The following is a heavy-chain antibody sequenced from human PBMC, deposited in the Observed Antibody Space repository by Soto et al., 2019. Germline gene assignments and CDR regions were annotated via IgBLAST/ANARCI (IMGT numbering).Heavy chain of an antibody. V-gene: IGHV1-2*04. Sequence: QVPLVQSGAEVKKPGASVRVSCKASGYSFTDYHIHWVRQAPGQGLEWLGRINPKSGGTSTAQKFQGWVTMTTDRSISTVYMELTRLRSDDTAVYFCARGHSTDCSNGVCSFFYNHEMDVWGQGTTVTVSS. J-gene: IGHJ6*02. CDR3: ARGHSTDCSNGVCSFFYNHEMDV. CDR1: GYSFTDYH. D-gene: IGHD2-8*01. CDR2: INPKSGGT.